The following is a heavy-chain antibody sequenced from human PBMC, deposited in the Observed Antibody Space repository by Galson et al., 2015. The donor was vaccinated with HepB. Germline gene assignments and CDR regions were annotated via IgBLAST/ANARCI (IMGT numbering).Heavy chain of an antibody. CDR3: ASGGHWIGGWGFDY. V-gene: IGHV4-4*07. CDR2: IYTSGST. CDR1: GASFSNYY. J-gene: IGHJ4*02. D-gene: IGHD3-16*01. Sequence: ETLSLTCTVSGASFSNYYWSWIRQPAGKGLEWIGRIYTSGSTTYNPSLKTRVTMSVDTSKDQFSLRLSSLTAADTAVYYCASGGHWIGGWGFDYWGQGTLVTVSS.